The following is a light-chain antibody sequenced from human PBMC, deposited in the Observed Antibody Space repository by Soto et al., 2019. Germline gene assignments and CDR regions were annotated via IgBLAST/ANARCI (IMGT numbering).Light chain of an antibody. CDR3: GSYKGSIYV. CDR2: EVS. J-gene: IGLJ1*01. Sequence: QSVLTQPASVSGSPGQSITISCTGTSSDVGGYKSVSWYQQHPGKAPKLMIYEVSNRPSGVSSRFSGSKSGNTGSLTISGLQAEDEAEYYCGSYKGSIYVFGPGTKLTVL. CDR1: SSDVGGYKS. V-gene: IGLV2-14*01.